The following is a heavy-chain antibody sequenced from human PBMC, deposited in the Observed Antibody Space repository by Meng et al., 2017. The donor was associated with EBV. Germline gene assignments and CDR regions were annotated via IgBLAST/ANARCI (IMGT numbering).Heavy chain of an antibody. J-gene: IGHJ4*02. CDR3: ARGLDYFDY. V-gene: IGHV1-18*01. CDR1: GHTFTSYG. Sequence: VWLWQSGADAMKPGASGTVSRKASGHTFTSYGTSWVRQAPGQGLEWMGWISAYNGNTTYAQKLQGRVTMTTDTSTSTAYMELRSLRSDDTAVYYCARGLDYFDYWGQGTLVTVSS. CDR2: ISAYNGNT.